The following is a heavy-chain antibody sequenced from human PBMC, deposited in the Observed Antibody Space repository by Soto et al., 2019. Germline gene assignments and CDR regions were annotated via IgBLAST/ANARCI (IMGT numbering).Heavy chain of an antibody. V-gene: IGHV3-23*01. CDR3: ARHDDSSGYFTDFDY. CDR2: IGGGGFDT. CDR1: GFTFNTYP. J-gene: IGHJ4*02. D-gene: IGHD3-22*01. Sequence: VQLLQSGGGLAQPGGSLRLSCAASGFTFNTYPMSWVRQVPGTGLEWVSAIGGGGFDTYYADSVKGRFTISRDNSKNILYLQTNRLRAEDTAVYYCARHDDSSGYFTDFDYWGQGTQVTVSS.